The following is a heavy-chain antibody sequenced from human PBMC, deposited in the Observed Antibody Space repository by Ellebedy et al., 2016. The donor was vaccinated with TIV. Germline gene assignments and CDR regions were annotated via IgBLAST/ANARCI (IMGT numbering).Heavy chain of an antibody. CDR1: GFTFSSYA. Sequence: PGGSLRLSCAASGFTFSSYAMSWVRQAPGKGLEWVSAISGGGISTYYADSVKGRFTISRDNAKNSLFLQMNSLRAEDTAVYYCARQENTIFGVVTFYYFDYWGQGTLVTVSS. J-gene: IGHJ4*02. CDR2: ISGGGIST. V-gene: IGHV3-23*01. D-gene: IGHD3-3*01. CDR3: ARQENTIFGVVTFYYFDY.